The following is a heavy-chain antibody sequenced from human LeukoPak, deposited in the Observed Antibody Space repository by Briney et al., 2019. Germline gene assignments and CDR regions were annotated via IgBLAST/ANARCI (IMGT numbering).Heavy chain of an antibody. CDR3: AGDSSGFVYDY. J-gene: IGHJ4*02. Sequence: GGSLRLSCAASGFTVSSNYMSWVRQAPGKGLEWVSVIYSGGSTYYADSVKGRFTISRDNSKNTLYLQMNSLRAEDTAVYYCAGDSSGFVYDYWGQGTLVTVSS. CDR2: IYSGGST. CDR1: GFTVSSNY. V-gene: IGHV3-66*01. D-gene: IGHD3-22*01.